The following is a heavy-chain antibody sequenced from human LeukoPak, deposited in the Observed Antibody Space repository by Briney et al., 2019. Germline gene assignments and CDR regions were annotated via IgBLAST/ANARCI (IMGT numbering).Heavy chain of an antibody. CDR3: ARGVWEASGFDY. J-gene: IGHJ4*02. CDR2: IYYSGST. Sequence: PSETLSLTCTVSGGSISSYYWSWIRQPPGKGLEWIGYIYYSGSTNYNPSLKSRVTISVDTSKNQFSLKLSSVTAADTAVYYCARGVWEASGFDYWGQGTLVTVSS. D-gene: IGHD3-16*01. CDR1: GGSISSYY. V-gene: IGHV4-59*01.